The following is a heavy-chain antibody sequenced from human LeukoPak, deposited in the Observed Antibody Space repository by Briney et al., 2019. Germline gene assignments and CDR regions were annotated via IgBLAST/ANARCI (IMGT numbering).Heavy chain of an antibody. Sequence: GGSLRLSCAASGFTVITNDMTWIRQAPGKGLEWVAVLYSDGNTKYADSVQGRFTISRDNSKNTLYLEMNSLSADDTAVYYCARGVELLAANTLAYWGQGTLVTVSS. CDR1: GFTVITND. V-gene: IGHV3-53*01. J-gene: IGHJ4*02. D-gene: IGHD1-7*01. CDR3: ARGVELLAANTLAY. CDR2: LYSDGNT.